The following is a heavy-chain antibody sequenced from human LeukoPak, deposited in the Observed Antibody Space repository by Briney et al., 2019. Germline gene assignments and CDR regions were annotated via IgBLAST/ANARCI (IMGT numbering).Heavy chain of an antibody. CDR2: IRYDGSNK. CDR3: AKDLLWFGELLRNWFDP. J-gene: IGHJ5*02. V-gene: IGHV3-30*02. D-gene: IGHD3-10*01. CDR1: GFTFSSYG. Sequence: GGSLRLSCAASGFTFSSYGMHWVRQAPGKGLEWVAFIRYDGSNKYYADSVKGRFTISRGNSKNTLYLQMNSLRAEDTAVYYCAKDLLWFGELLRNWFDPWGQGTLVTVSS.